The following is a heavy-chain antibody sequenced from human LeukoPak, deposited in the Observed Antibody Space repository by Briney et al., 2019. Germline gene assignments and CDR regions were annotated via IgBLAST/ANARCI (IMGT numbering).Heavy chain of an antibody. Sequence: SETLSLTCTVSGGSISGYYWTWIRQPPGKGLEWIGYIYYSGSTKSNPSLKSRVTISIDTSKNQFSLRLSSVPASDTAVYYCARGGRYGDYVFDYWGQGTLVTVSS. CDR3: ARGGRYGDYVFDY. CDR1: GGSISGYY. J-gene: IGHJ4*02. V-gene: IGHV4-59*01. CDR2: IYYSGST. D-gene: IGHD4-17*01.